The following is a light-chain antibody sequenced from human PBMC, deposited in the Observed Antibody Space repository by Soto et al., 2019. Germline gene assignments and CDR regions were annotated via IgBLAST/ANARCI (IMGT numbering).Light chain of an antibody. Sequence: QSVLTQPPSASGTPGRRVTISCSGSSSNIGSNTVNWYQQLPGTAPKLLIYSNNQRPSGVPDRFSGSKSGTSASLAISGLQSEDEADYYCAAWDDSLNGVFGGGTKLTVL. CDR1: SSNIGSNT. J-gene: IGLJ3*02. CDR3: AAWDDSLNGV. V-gene: IGLV1-44*01. CDR2: SNN.